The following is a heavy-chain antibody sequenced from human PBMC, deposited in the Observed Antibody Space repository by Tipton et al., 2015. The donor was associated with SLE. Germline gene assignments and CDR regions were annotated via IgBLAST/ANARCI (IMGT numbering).Heavy chain of an antibody. CDR2: IYYSGNI. V-gene: IGHV4-59*01. J-gene: IGHJ4*02. Sequence: TLSLTCTVSSGSISSYHWSWIRQPPGKGLEWIGYIYYSGNINHNPSLESRVTISLDTSKNQFSLKLNSVTAADTAVYYCARGGRRGSVANFDNWGQGTLVTVSS. CDR1: SGSISSYH. D-gene: IGHD3-10*01. CDR3: ARGGRRGSVANFDN.